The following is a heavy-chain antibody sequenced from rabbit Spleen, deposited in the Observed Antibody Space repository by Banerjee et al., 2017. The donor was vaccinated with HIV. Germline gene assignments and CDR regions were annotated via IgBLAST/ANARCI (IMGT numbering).Heavy chain of an antibody. J-gene: IGHJ6*01. Sequence: QEQLEASGVGLVQPEGSLTLTCTASGFSFNNDYMCWIRQAPGKGLEWIACVGGLTSNNYYASWAKGHFTTSKAASTTVTLQMPSLTAADTATYFCARGSYTYGHKLWGPGTLVTVS. CDR1: GFSFNNDY. V-gene: IGHV1S45*01. CDR2: VGGLTSNN. CDR3: ARGSYTYGHKL. D-gene: IGHD6-1*01.